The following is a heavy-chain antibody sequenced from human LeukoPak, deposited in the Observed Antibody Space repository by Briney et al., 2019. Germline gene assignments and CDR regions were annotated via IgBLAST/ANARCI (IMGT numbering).Heavy chain of an antibody. V-gene: IGHV1-2*02. Sequence: GASVKVSCKASGNTFTGYYMHWVRQAPGQGLEWMGWINPNSGGTNYAQKFQGRVTMTRDTSISTAYMELSRLRSDDPAVYYRARDLISSGYLLNFDYWGQGTLVTVSS. J-gene: IGHJ4*02. CDR2: INPNSGGT. D-gene: IGHD3-22*01. CDR1: GNTFTGYY. CDR3: ARDLISSGYLLNFDY.